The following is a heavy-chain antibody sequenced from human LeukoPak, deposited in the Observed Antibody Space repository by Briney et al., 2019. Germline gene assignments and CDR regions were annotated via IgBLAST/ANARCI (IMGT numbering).Heavy chain of an antibody. Sequence: GGSLRLSCAASGFTFSSYAMSWVRQAPGKGLEWVSAISGSGGSTYYADPVKGRFTISRDNSKNTLYLQMNSLRAEDTAVYYCAKAARRDSSSWYWVRMGYYYYMDVWGKGTTVTVSS. CDR3: AKAARRDSSSWYWVRMGYYYYMDV. J-gene: IGHJ6*03. V-gene: IGHV3-23*01. D-gene: IGHD6-13*01. CDR1: GFTFSSYA. CDR2: ISGSGGST.